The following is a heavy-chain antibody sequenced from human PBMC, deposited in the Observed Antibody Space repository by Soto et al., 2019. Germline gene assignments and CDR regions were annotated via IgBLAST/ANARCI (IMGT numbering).Heavy chain of an antibody. Sequence: EVQLLESGGGLVQPGGSLRLSCAASGFTFSSYAITWVRQAPGKGLECVSIISDSGGFTYYADSVKGRFTISRDNSINTLYLQMNSLRAEDTAVYYSAKRPLNWGKWYFDLWGRGNLVTVSS. CDR2: ISDSGGFT. CDR1: GFTFSSYA. J-gene: IGHJ2*01. CDR3: AKRPLNWGKWYFDL. D-gene: IGHD7-27*01. V-gene: IGHV3-23*01.